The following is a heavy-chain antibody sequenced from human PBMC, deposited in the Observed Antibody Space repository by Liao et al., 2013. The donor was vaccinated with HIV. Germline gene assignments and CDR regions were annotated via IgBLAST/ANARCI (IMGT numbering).Heavy chain of an antibody. J-gene: IGHJ3*02. CDR2: IFTSGST. V-gene: IGHV4-61*02. CDR3: ARCRGYADAFDI. Sequence: QVQLQESGPGLVKPSQTLSLTCTVSGASISSGSYYWSWIRQPAGKGLEWIGRIFTSGSTNYNPSLKSRVTISVDTSKNLFSLKLNSVTAADTAVYYCARCRGYADAFDIWGQGTMVTVSS. D-gene: IGHD5-12*01. CDR1: GASISSGSYY.